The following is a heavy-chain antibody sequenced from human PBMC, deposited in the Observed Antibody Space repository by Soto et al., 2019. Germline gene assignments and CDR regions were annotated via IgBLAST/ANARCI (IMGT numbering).Heavy chain of an antibody. J-gene: IGHJ6*02. D-gene: IGHD4-17*01. Sequence: EVQLSESGGGLVQPGGSLRLSCAASGFTFSIYAMSWVRQAPGKGLEWVASISGSGGSTYSADSVKGRFTISRDNSKITLYLQMNSLRAEDTAVYYCAKCDGDYRYYYYGMDVWGQGTTVTVSS. CDR3: AKCDGDYRYYYYGMDV. CDR1: GFTFSIYA. CDR2: ISGSGGST. V-gene: IGHV3-23*01.